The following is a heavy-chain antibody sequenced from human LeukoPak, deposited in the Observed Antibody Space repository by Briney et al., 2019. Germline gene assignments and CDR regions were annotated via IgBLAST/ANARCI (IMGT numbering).Heavy chain of an antibody. V-gene: IGHV4-39*07. CDR2: IYYSGST. J-gene: IGHJ4*02. CDR3: ARDPDYRFDY. D-gene: IGHD4-11*01. CDR1: GGSISSISYY. Sequence: PSETLSLTCTVSGGSISSISYYWGWIRQPPGKGLEWIGSIYYSGSTYYNPSLKSRVTISVDTSKNQFSLKLSSVTAADTAVYYCARDPDYRFDYWGQGTLVTVSS.